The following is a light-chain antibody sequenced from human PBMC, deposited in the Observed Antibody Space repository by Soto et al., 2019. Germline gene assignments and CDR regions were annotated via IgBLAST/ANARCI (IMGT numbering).Light chain of an antibody. CDR3: QQYNSLYWA. CDR1: ESISTW. CDR2: GAS. J-gene: IGKJ1*01. V-gene: IGKV1-5*01. Sequence: DIQMTQSPSTLSASVGDRVTITCRASESISTWLAWYQQKPGKSPKLLIYGASNLERGVPSRFSGSGSGTEFTLTISRLQPDDFAAYYCQQYNSLYWAFGQGTKVDIK.